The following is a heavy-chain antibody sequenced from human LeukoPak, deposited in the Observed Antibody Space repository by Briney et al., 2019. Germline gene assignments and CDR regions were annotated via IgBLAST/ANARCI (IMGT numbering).Heavy chain of an antibody. CDR2: IYYSGST. J-gene: IGHJ4*02. D-gene: IGHD4-17*01. CDR3: ARVGTTVTTYFYY. CDR1: GGSISSGDYY. Sequence: SETLSLTCTVSGGSISSGDYYWSWIRQPPGKGLEWIGYIYYSGSTYYNPSLKSRVTISVDTSKNQFSLKLSSVTAADTAVYYCARVGTTVTTYFYYWGQGTLVTVSS. V-gene: IGHV4-30-4*01.